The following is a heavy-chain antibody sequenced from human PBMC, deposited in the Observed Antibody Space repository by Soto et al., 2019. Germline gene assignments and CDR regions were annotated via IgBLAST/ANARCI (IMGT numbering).Heavy chain of an antibody. CDR3: VRDLVGSRGYLGQ. CDR2: INQAGSVK. D-gene: IGHD3-22*01. Sequence: GGSLGLCWAALGFHLWSYYKGWVRQAPRKGMDLVAKINQAGSVKNYVDSVKGRFTVSRDNAKNSLYLQMNSLRADDTAVYYCVRDLVGSRGYLGQWGQGTQVTVSS. CDR1: GFHLWSYY. J-gene: IGHJ4*02. V-gene: IGHV3-7*03.